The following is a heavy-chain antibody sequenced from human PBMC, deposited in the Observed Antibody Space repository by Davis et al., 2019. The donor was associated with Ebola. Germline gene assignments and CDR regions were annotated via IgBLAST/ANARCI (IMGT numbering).Heavy chain of an antibody. V-gene: IGHV1-18*01. D-gene: IGHD3-3*01. J-gene: IGHJ4*02. CDR3: ARGRLEDFWSGPSGDYFDY. CDR2: ISAYNGNT. CDR1: GYTFTSYG. Sequence: AASVKVSCKASGYTFTSYGISWVRQAPGQGLEWMGWISAYNGNTNYAQKLQGRVTMTTDTSTSTAYMELRSLRSDDTAVYYCARGRLEDFWSGPSGDYFDYWGQGTLVTVSS.